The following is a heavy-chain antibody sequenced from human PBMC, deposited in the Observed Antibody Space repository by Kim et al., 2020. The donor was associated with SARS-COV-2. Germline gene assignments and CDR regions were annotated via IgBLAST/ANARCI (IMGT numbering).Heavy chain of an antibody. Sequence: NYAQKFEGRVTMTRDTSISTAYMELSRLRSDDTAVYYCARDTMELRIFDYWGQGTLVTVSS. J-gene: IGHJ4*02. CDR3: ARDTMELRIFDY. D-gene: IGHD1-7*01. V-gene: IGHV1-2*02.